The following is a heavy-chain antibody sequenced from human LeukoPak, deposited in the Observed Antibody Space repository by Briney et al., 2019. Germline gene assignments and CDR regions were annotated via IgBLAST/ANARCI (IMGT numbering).Heavy chain of an antibody. J-gene: IGHJ4*02. V-gene: IGHV3-48*04. CDR1: GFTFSSYG. D-gene: IGHD5-24*01. CDR2: ISSGGSTI. Sequence: GGSLRLSCAASGFTFSSYGMHWVRQAPGKGLEWVSHISSGGSTIYYADSVKGRFTISRDNAKNSLYLQMSSLRAEDTAVYFCVRERWQHSYWGQGTLVTVSS. CDR3: VRERWQHSY.